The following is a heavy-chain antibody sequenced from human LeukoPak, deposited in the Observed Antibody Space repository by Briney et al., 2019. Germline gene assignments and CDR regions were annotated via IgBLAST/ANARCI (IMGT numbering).Heavy chain of an antibody. CDR2: INHSGST. Sequence: SETLSLTCAVYGGSFSGYYWSWIRQPPGKGLEWIGEINHSGSTNYNPSLKSRVTISVDTSKNQFSLKLSSVTAADTAVYYCARSYDYDWGSYPDYWGQGTLVTVSS. J-gene: IGHJ4*02. CDR1: GGSFSGYY. D-gene: IGHD3-16*02. V-gene: IGHV4-34*01. CDR3: ARSYDYDWGSYPDY.